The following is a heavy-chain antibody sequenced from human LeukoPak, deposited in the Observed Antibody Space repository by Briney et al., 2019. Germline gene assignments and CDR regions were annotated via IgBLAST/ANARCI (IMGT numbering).Heavy chain of an antibody. CDR3: ARDRGGAYDFWSGYYTGYFDY. CDR2: IRYDGNNK. Sequence: GGSLRLSCAASGFTFSCYGMHWVRQAPGKGLEWVAFIRYDGNNKYFADSVKGRFTISRDDSKSTLYLQMNSLRAEDTAVYYCARDRGGAYDFWSGYYTGYFDYWGQGTLVPVSS. D-gene: IGHD3-3*01. V-gene: IGHV3-30*02. CDR1: GFTFSCYG. J-gene: IGHJ4*02.